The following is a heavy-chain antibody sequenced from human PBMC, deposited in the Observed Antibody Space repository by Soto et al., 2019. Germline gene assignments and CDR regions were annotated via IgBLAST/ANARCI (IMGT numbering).Heavy chain of an antibody. CDR2: INAGNGDI. CDR1: GYTFHTYA. Sequence: QVQLVQSGAEVKKPGASVKVSCKASGYTFHTYAMHWVRQVPGQRLEWMGWINAGNGDIKYSQKFQGRVTITRDTSASTAYMELSSLRSDDTATYYCARDTVEIVRGAMVHYFDTRGQGTLVTVSS. V-gene: IGHV1-3*01. J-gene: IGHJ4*02. D-gene: IGHD5-12*01. CDR3: ARDTVEIVRGAMVHYFDT.